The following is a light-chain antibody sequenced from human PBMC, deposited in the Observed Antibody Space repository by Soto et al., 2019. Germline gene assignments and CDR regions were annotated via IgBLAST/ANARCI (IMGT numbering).Light chain of an antibody. Sequence: IQMTQSPSSLSASVGDRVTIACRANQAIKGELGWYQQKPGKAPKLLIYAASNLESGVPSRFSGSSIDTDVTLTITNLQPEDSATYYCLQDYSSYTFGQGTKLEI. CDR3: LQDYSSYT. CDR1: QAIKGE. J-gene: IGKJ2*01. CDR2: AAS. V-gene: IGKV1-6*01.